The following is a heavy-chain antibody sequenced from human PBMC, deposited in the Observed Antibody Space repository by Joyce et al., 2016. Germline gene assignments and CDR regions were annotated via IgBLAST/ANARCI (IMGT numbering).Heavy chain of an antibody. CDR2: ISSNGKVI. CDR3: VRETRLRWSDY. Sequence: QVQLVESGGGLVKPGGSLRLSCAASGFTFSDYYMSWIRQAPGKGLEWVSYISSNGKVIHYADSVKGRFTISRDNAKNSLYLQMNSLRAEDTAVYYCVRETRLRWSDYWGQGTLVTVSS. CDR1: GFTFSDYY. D-gene: IGHD4-23*01. V-gene: IGHV3-11*01. J-gene: IGHJ4*02.